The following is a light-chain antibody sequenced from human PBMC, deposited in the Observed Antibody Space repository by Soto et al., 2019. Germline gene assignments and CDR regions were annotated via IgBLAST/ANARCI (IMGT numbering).Light chain of an antibody. Sequence: EIVLTPSPATLSFSPAERSTISFRASQSVSNNLRWYQQKPGQAPRLLIYGASTRATGIPARFSGGGSGTEFTLTISILQSEDFAVYYCQQYNDWPRTFGQGTKVDI. J-gene: IGKJ1*01. CDR2: GAS. CDR3: QQYNDWPRT. CDR1: QSVSNN. V-gene: IGKV3-15*01.